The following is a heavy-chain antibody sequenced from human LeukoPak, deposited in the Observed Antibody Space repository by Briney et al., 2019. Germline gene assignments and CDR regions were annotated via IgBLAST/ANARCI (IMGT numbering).Heavy chain of an antibody. CDR2: ISGSATTI. CDR3: ARRAGAYSHPYDY. D-gene: IGHD4/OR15-4a*01. V-gene: IGHV3-23*01. Sequence: GESLRLSCTASGFSFSMYGMSWVRQAPGKGLEWVSSISGSATTIYYADSVRGRFTISTDNSKNTLYLQMNSLRAEDTALYYCARRAGAYSHPYDYWGQGTLVTVSS. CDR1: GFSFSMYG. J-gene: IGHJ4*02.